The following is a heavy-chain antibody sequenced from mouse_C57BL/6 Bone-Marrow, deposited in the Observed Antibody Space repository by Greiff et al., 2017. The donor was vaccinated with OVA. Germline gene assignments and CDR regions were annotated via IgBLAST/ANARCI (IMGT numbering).Heavy chain of an antibody. CDR1: GYTFTSYW. CDR3: ARPYAMDY. Sequence: QVQLKQSGAELVRPGTSVKLSCKASGYTFTSYWMHWVKQRPGQGLEWIGVIDPSDSYTNYNQKFKGKATLTVDTSSSTAYMQLSSLTSEDSAVYYCARPYAMDYWGQGTSVTVSS. CDR2: IDPSDSYT. V-gene: IGHV1-59*01. J-gene: IGHJ4*01.